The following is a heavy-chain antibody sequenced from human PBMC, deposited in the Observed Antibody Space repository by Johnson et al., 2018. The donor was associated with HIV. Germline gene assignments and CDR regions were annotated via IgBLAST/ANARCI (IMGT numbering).Heavy chain of an antibody. J-gene: IGHJ3*02. V-gene: IGHV3-7*05. CDR2: IKKDGSEK. D-gene: IGHD6-19*01. CDR1: GFIISSYW. CDR3: ARDAVISSGWYNVDAFDI. Sequence: VESGGNLVQPGGSLRLSCAASGFIISSYWMTWVRQAPGKGLEWVANIKKDGSEKYYVDSVKGRFTISRDNAKNSLYLQMNTLRAEDTAVYYCARDAVISSGWYNVDAFDIWGQGTMVTVSS.